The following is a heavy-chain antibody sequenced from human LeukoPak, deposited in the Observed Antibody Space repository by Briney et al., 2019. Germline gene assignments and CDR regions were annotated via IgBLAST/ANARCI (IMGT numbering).Heavy chain of an antibody. CDR2: ISVSGGST. V-gene: IGHV3-23*01. CDR1: GFSFSNYA. Sequence: GGSLRLSCAASGFSFSNYAMSWVRQAPGKGLEWVSAISVSGGSTYYTDSVKGRFTISRDNSKNTLYLQMDSLRAEDTAVYYCAKDTRWAYYYYGMDVWGQGTTVTVSS. J-gene: IGHJ6*02. CDR3: AKDTRWAYYYYGMDV. D-gene: IGHD5-24*01.